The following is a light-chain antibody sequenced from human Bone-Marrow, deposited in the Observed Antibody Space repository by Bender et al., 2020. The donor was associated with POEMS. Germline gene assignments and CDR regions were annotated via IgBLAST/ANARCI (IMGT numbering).Light chain of an antibody. CDR2: NNS. J-gene: IGLJ3*02. V-gene: IGLV1-44*01. CDR3: ATWDDRLNGWV. Sequence: QSVLTQPLSASGTPGQRVTISCSGSSSKFGSYPVNWYQQLPGAAPKLVIFNNSQRPSGVPDRFSGSNSVTSASLAMRGLLSDDEDDFYCATWDDRLNGWVFGGGTKLTVL. CDR1: SSKFGSYP.